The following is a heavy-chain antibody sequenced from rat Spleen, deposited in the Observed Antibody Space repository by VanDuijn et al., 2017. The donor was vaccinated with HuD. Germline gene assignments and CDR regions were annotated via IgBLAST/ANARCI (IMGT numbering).Heavy chain of an antibody. CDR3: ARHDYDGYYPDY. D-gene: IGHD1-12*03. Sequence: EVQLVESGGGLVQPGRSLKLSCAASGFTFSEYYMAWVRQASKKGLEWVASISPSGGTTYYRDSVKGRFTVSRDDAKSTLYLQMDSLRSEDTATYYCARHDYDGYYPDYWGQGVLVTVSS. V-gene: IGHV5-25*01. CDR2: ISPSGGTT. J-gene: IGHJ2*01. CDR1: GFTFSEYY.